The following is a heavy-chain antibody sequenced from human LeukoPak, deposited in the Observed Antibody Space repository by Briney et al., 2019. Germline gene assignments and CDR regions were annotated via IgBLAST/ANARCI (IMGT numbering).Heavy chain of an antibody. CDR1: GFTFSSYA. Sequence: GGSLRLSCAASGFTFSSYAIQWVRQAPGKGLEWVAVISHDGYHEHYADSVKGRFTLSRDNSMNTLYLQMNSLRAEDTAVYYCARVTYGSGTYGAFDYWGQGTLVTVSS. D-gene: IGHD3-10*01. J-gene: IGHJ4*02. CDR2: ISHDGYHE. CDR3: ARVTYGSGTYGAFDY. V-gene: IGHV3-30*04.